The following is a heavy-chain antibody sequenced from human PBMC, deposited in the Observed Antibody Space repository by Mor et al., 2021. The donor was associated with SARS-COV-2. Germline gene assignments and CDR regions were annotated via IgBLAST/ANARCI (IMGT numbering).Heavy chain of an antibody. CDR3: PSRTAVSDY. V-gene: IGHV3-73*01. J-gene: IGHJ4*02. D-gene: IGHD1-1*01. Sequence: AYAASLKGRFTISRDDSMNTAYLQLNSLNTEDTAVYYGPSRTAVSDYWGQGTLVTVSS.